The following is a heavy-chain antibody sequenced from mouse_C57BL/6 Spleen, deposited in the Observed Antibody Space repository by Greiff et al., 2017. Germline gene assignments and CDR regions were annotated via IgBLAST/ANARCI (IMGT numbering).Heavy chain of an antibody. CDR1: GYAFSSSW. J-gene: IGHJ2*01. V-gene: IGHV1-82*01. Sequence: QVQLQQSGPELVKPAASVKISCKASGYAFSSSWMNWVKQRPGKGLEWIGRIYPGDGDTNYNGKFKGKATLTADKSSSTAYMQLSSLTSEDSAVYFCARWGLPTYYFDNRGHGVTLTVSS. CDR3: ARWGLPTYYFDN. D-gene: IGHD3-3*01. CDR2: IYPGDGDT.